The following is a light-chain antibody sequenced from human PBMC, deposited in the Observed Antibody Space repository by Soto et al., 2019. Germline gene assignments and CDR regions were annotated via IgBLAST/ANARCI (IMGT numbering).Light chain of an antibody. J-gene: IGKJ4*01. Sequence: DIVLTQTPLSSPVTLGQPASISCRSSQSLVHSDGNTYLNWLQQRPGQPPRLLIYEVSNRFSGVPDRFSGSGAGTDFTLEISRVEAEDVGVYYCMQSTQVPLTFGGGTMVEIK. CDR2: EVS. CDR1: QSLVHSDGNTY. CDR3: MQSTQVPLT. V-gene: IGKV2-24*01.